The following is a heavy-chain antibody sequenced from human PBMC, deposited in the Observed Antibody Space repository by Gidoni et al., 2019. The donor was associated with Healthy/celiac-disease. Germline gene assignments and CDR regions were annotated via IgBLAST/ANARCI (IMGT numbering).Heavy chain of an antibody. J-gene: IGHJ6*03. V-gene: IGHV3-48*02. CDR2: ISSSSSTI. CDR3: ARFARSPVRGVKTTGYYYMDV. Sequence: EVQLVESGGGLVQPGGSLSLSCAASGFTFSSYSMTWVRQAPGKGLEWVSYISSSSSTIYYADSVKGRFTISRDNAKNSLYLQMNSLRDEDTAVYYCARFARSPVRGVKTTGYYYMDVWGKGTTVTVSS. D-gene: IGHD3-10*01. CDR1: GFTFSSYS.